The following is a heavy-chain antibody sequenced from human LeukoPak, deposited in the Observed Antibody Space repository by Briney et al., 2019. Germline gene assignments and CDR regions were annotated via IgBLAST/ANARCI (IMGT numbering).Heavy chain of an antibody. CDR3: ARGETVYGGAIVY. CDR2: INPNSGGT. D-gene: IGHD3-16*02. V-gene: IGHV1-2*02. J-gene: IGHJ4*02. Sequence: SSVKVSCKASGYTFTGYYMHWVRQAPGQGLEGMGCINPNSGGTKYAQKFQGGVTLTRDTSISTAYMELSRLRSDDTAVYYCARGETVYGGAIVYWGQGTLVTVSS. CDR1: GYTFTGYY.